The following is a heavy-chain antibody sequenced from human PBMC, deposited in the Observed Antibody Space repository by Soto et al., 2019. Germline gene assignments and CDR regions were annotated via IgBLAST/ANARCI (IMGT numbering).Heavy chain of an antibody. CDR2: TGTRRKYT. J-gene: IGHJ3*02. D-gene: IGHD3-9*01. Sequence: GGSLRLSCAASGYALGDYSMNWVRQAPGKGLEWVSYTGTRRKYTFYADSVRGRFTISRDDARNSVYLQLNSLRDEDTAVYYCVRDRDWAFDIWGQGTMVTVSS. V-gene: IGHV3-48*02. CDR3: VRDRDWAFDI. CDR1: GYALGDYS.